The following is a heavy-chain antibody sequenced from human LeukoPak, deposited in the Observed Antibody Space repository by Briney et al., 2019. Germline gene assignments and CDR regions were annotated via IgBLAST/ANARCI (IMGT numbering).Heavy chain of an antibody. CDR2: IYTSGST. V-gene: IGHV4-4*07. D-gene: IGHD6-13*01. Sequence: PSETLSLTCIVSGYSISSGYYWSWIRQPAGKGLEWIGRIYTSGSTNYNPSLKSRVTMSVDTSKNQFSLKLGSVTAADTAVYYCARTIAAAGEIDYWGQGTLVTVSS. J-gene: IGHJ4*02. CDR3: ARTIAAAGEIDY. CDR1: GYSISSGYY.